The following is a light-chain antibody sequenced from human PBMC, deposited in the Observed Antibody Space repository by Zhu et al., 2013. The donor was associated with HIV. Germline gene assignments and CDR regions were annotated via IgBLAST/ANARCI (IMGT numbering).Light chain of an antibody. CDR2: EDT. V-gene: IGLV2-8*01. CDR1: SNDVGGYKL. Sequence: QSALIQPPSASGSPGQSVTISCAGTSNDVGGYKLVSWYQLHPGKVPKIIIYEDTKRPSGVPDRFSGSKSDNTAYLSVSGLQSEDEADYFCCSYVGGNSVVFGGGTKVTVL. J-gene: IGLJ2*01. CDR3: CSYVGGNSVV.